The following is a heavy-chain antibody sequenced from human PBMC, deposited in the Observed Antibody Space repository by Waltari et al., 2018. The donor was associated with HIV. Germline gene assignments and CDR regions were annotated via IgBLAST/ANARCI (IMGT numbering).Heavy chain of an antibody. V-gene: IGHV3-48*04. J-gene: IGHJ6*02. Sequence: ELLLVESGGGLVQPGVSLRRSCAPSGFPFRSFTINWLRQAPGKGLECVSYISSTSNTIYYADSVKGRFTVSRDNAKNSLSLQMNSLRAEDTAVYFCAKEVVALPHYYYYGLDVWGQGTTVTVSS. CDR2: ISSTSNTI. CDR3: AKEVVALPHYYYYGLDV. CDR1: GFPFRSFT. D-gene: IGHD2-15*01.